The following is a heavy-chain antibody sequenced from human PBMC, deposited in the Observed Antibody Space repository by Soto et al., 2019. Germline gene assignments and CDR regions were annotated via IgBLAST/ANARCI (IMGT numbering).Heavy chain of an antibody. V-gene: IGHV3-23*01. CDR1: VFTFSSYA. CDR2: ISGSGGST. J-gene: IGHJ4*02. CDR3: AKEAYCGGDCLIYFDY. Sequence: PGGSLRLSCAASVFTFSSYAMSWVRQAPGKGLEWVSAISGSGGSTYYADSVKGRFTISRDNSKNTLYLQMNSLRAEDTAVYYCAKEAYCGGDCLIYFDYWGQGTLVTVSS. D-gene: IGHD2-21*02.